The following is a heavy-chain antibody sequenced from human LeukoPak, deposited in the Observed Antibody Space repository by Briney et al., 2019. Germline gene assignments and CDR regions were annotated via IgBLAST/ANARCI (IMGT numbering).Heavy chain of an antibody. D-gene: IGHD3-10*01. CDR1: GFTVSSNY. V-gene: IGHV3-66*01. Sequence: PGGSLRLSCAASGFTVSSNYMSWVRQAPGKGLEWVSVIYSGGSTYYADSVKGRFTISRDNSKNTLYLQMNSLRAEDTAVYYCAKGGMDYYGSGSYYNVGYWGQGTLVTVSS. CDR3: AKGGMDYYGSGSYYNVGY. J-gene: IGHJ4*02. CDR2: IYSGGST.